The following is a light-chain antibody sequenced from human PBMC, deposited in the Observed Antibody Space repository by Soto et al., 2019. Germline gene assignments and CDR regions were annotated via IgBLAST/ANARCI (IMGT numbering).Light chain of an antibody. Sequence: EIVFTQSPGTLSLSPGERATLSCRASQSVSSSYLAWYKQKPGQAPRLLSYGASSRATGIPDRFSGSGSGTEFTLTISRLQPEDFAVYYCQQYGSSPETFGQGTKVDIK. CDR2: GAS. J-gene: IGKJ1*01. V-gene: IGKV3-20*01. CDR3: QQYGSSPET. CDR1: QSVSSSY.